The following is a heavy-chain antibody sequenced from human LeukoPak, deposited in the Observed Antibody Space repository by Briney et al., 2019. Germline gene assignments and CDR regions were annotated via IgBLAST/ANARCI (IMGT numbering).Heavy chain of an antibody. V-gene: IGHV1-18*01. J-gene: IGHJ6*02. CDR1: GYTFTSYV. CDR3: ARDPKVATHEDYYYYGMDV. Sequence: GASVKVSCQSSGYTFTSYVISGVRPPPGQGLAGVDWSNAYYGNTNYAKKLKGRVTMTTDTSTSTAYMELRSLRSDDTAVYYCARDPKVATHEDYYYYGMDVWGQGTTVTVSS. D-gene: IGHD5-12*01. CDR2: SNAYYGNT.